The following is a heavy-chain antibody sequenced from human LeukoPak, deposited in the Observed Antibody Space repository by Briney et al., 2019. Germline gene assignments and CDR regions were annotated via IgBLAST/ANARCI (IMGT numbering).Heavy chain of an antibody. J-gene: IGHJ4*02. CDR2: ISYDGSNK. D-gene: IGHD3-9*01. CDR3: ARGLTY. Sequence: GGSLRLSCAASGFTFSRYGMHWVRQAPGKGLEGVAVISYDGSNKYYADSVKGRFTISRDNSKNTPYLQMNSLRAEDTAVYYCARGLTYWGQGTLVTVSS. V-gene: IGHV3-30*03. CDR1: GFTFSRYG.